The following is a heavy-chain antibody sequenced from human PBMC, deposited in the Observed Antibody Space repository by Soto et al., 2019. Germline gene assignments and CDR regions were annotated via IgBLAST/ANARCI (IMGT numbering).Heavy chain of an antibody. CDR1: GGSISSYY. V-gene: IGHV4-59*01. Sequence: PSETLSLTCTVSGGSISSYYWSWIRQPPGKGLEWIGYIYYSGSTNYNPSLKSRVTISVDTSKNQFSLKLSSVTAADTAVYYCARVGIAVVPASWWFDPWGQGTLVTVSS. D-gene: IGHD2-2*01. CDR2: IYYSGST. J-gene: IGHJ5*02. CDR3: ARVGIAVVPASWWFDP.